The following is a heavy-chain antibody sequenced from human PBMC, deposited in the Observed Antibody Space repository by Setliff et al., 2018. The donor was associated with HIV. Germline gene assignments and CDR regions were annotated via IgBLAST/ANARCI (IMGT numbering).Heavy chain of an antibody. J-gene: IGHJ6*03. CDR3: ARDYGSGWHSYYYLDV. D-gene: IGHD6-19*01. Sequence: SETLSLTCSVSGGSISTGSYYWSWIRQPAGKGLEWIGRVYSTGSTKYNPSLKRRVTISADTSKNQFSLKLSSVTAADTAVYFCARDYGSGWHSYYYLDVWGNGTTVTVSS. V-gene: IGHV4-61*02. CDR2: VYSTGST. CDR1: GGSISTGSYY.